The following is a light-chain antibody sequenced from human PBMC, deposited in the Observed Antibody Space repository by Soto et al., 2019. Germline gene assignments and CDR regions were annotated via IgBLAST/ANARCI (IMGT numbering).Light chain of an antibody. CDR2: AAS. Sequence: EIVLTPSPATLSLSPGERATLSCRASQSVSSYLAWYQQKPGQAPRLLIYAASNRATGIPARFSGSGSGTDFTLTISSLEPEDFAVYYCQQRSKWPFTFGPGTKVDIK. CDR3: QQRSKWPFT. CDR1: QSVSSY. V-gene: IGKV3-11*01. J-gene: IGKJ3*01.